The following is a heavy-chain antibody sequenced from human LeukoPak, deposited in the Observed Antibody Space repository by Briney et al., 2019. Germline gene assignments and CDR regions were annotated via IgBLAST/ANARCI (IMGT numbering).Heavy chain of an antibody. CDR1: GGSISSYY. D-gene: IGHD6-13*01. J-gene: IGHJ3*02. V-gene: IGHV4-4*07. Sequence: PSETLSPTCTVSGGSISSYYWSWIRQPAGKGLEWIGRIYTSGSTNYNPSLKSRVTMSVDTSKNQFSLKLSSVTAADTAVYYCARDQEQQLVHAFDIWGQGTMVTVSS. CDR2: IYTSGST. CDR3: ARDQEQQLVHAFDI.